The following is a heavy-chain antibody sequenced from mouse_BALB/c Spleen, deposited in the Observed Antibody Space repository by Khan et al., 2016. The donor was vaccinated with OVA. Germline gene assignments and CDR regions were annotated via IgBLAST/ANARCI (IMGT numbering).Heavy chain of an antibody. J-gene: IGHJ3*01. CDR3: ASHLSGSFAY. CDR1: GFTFSSYS. CDR2: ISRGGDYT. V-gene: IGHV5-6*01. D-gene: IGHD1-3*01. Sequence: VELVESGGDLVKPGGSLKLSCAASGFTFSSYSMPWVRQTPDKRLEWVASISRGGDYTNYQQNVKGRFTISRDNAKNTLYLEMSSLTSEDTAIYYCASHLSGSFAYWGQGTLVTVSA.